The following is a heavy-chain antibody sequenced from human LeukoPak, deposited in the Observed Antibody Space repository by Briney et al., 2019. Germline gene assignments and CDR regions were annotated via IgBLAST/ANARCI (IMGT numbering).Heavy chain of an antibody. CDR2: IRYDGTNK. CDR1: GFTFSSYG. CDR3: ARDPLYYDSSGRLSNDAFDI. V-gene: IGHV3-30*02. D-gene: IGHD3-22*01. Sequence: GGSLRLSCAASGFTFSSYGIHWVRQAPGKGLEWVAFIRYDGTNKYYADSVKGRFTISRDNSKNTLYLQMNSLRAEDTAVYYCARDPLYYDSSGRLSNDAFDIWGQGTMVTVSS. J-gene: IGHJ3*02.